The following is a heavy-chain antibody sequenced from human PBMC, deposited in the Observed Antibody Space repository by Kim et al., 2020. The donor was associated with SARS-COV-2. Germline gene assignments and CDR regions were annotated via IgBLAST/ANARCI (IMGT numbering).Heavy chain of an antibody. D-gene: IGHD3-10*01. CDR2: ISWNSGSI. V-gene: IGHV3-9*01. J-gene: IGHJ6*02. Sequence: GGSLRLSCAASGFTFGDYAMHWVRQAPGKGLEWVSGISWNSGSIGYADSVKGRFTISRDNAKNSLYLQMNSLRAEDTALYYCAKAPGEFYYYYGMDVWGQGTTVTVSS. CDR3: AKAPGEFYYYYGMDV. CDR1: GFTFGDYA.